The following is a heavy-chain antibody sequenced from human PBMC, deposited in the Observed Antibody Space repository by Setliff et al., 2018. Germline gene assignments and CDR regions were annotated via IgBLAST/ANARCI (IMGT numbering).Heavy chain of an antibody. CDR1: EYTFTSYA. Sequence: ASVKVSCKASEYTFTSYAMHWVRQAPGQRLEWMGWINAGNGNIRYSQNFQGRVTITRDTSASTAYMELSSLTSEDTAIYYCARGDVYSGSYYHFDYWGQGTLVTVSS. CDR2: INAGNGNI. D-gene: IGHD1-26*01. J-gene: IGHJ4*02. CDR3: ARGDVYSGSYYHFDY. V-gene: IGHV1-3*01.